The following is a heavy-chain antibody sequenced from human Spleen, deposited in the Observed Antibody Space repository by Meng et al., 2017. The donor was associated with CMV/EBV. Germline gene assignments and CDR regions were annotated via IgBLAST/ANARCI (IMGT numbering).Heavy chain of an antibody. D-gene: IGHD2-2*01. CDR2: IYYSGST. CDR3: ASDLGYCSSTSCYSDGMDV. V-gene: IGHV4-39*01. CDR1: GGYIRSSSYY. Sequence: SQTLSLTCTVSGGYIRSSSYYWGWIRQPPGKGLEWIGSIYYSGSTYYNPSLKSRVTISVDTSKNQFSLKLSSVTAADTAVYYCASDLGYCSSTSCYSDGMDVWGQGTTVTVSS. J-gene: IGHJ6*02.